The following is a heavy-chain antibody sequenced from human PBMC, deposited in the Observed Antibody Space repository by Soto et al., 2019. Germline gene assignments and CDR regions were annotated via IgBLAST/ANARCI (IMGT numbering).Heavy chain of an antibody. J-gene: IGHJ1*01. D-gene: IGHD2-8*01. CDR1: GFTFSTYS. CDR3: ARVGLPGTAAVMVNQH. Sequence: EVHLVESGGGLVQPGGSLRLSCAASGFTFSTYSMNWVRQAPGKGLEWVSYISSTSSTIYYADSVKGRFPISRDNAKNSLYRQMNSLRDEDTAGYYCARVGLPGTAAVMVNQHWGQGTLVTVSS. V-gene: IGHV3-48*02. CDR2: ISSTSSTI.